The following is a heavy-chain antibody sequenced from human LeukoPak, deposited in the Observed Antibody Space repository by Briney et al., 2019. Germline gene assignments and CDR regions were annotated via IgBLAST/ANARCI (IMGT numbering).Heavy chain of an antibody. V-gene: IGHV1-69*01. J-gene: IGHJ4*02. CDR2: IIPIFGTA. Sequence: SVKVSCKASGGTFSSYAISLVRQAPGQGLEWMGGIIPIFGTANYAQKFQGRVTITADESTSTAYMELSSLRSEDTAVYYCARGTAGWLQFLFDYWGQGTLVTVSS. D-gene: IGHD5-24*01. CDR3: ARGTAGWLQFLFDY. CDR1: GGTFSSYA.